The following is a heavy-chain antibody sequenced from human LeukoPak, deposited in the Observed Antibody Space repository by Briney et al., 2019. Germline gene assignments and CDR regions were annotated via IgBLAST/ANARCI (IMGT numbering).Heavy chain of an antibody. D-gene: IGHD2-21*01. V-gene: IGHV4-34*01. CDR3: ARGRDIRVLHILHYYYHALEV. Sequence: SETLSLTCAVYGGAFSSYYWTSVRHPPGKGLEWIGEINPNGYTNYNSSLKSRVTISVDTSKNQFSLKLSSVTAADTAMYFCARGRDIRVLHILHYYYHALEVWGQGTTVTVSS. CDR2: INPNGYT. CDR1: GGAFSSYY. J-gene: IGHJ6*02.